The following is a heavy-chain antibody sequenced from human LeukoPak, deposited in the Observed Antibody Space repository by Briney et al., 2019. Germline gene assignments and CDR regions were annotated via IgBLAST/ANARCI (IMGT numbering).Heavy chain of an antibody. J-gene: IGHJ4*02. CDR1: GYTFTDYY. CDR2: TNPNSGVR. CDR3: ARGGDYDILTGYLSSDYFDY. D-gene: IGHD3-9*01. Sequence: ASVKVSCKASGYTFTDYYIHWVRQAPGQGLEWMGWTNPNSGVRNYAQKFQGRVTMTRDTSISTAYMELSRLRSDDTAVYYCARGGDYDILTGYLSSDYFDYWGQGTLVTVSS. V-gene: IGHV1-2*02.